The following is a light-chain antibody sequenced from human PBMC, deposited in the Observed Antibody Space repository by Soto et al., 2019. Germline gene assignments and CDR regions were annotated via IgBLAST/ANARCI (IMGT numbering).Light chain of an antibody. Sequence: EIVLTQSPATLSLSPGERATLSCRASRGIDTYLAWYQQKRGQAPRLLIYDASNRTTGIPARFSGGGSRTDFTLSISSLETDDFAVYYCQQRSSWPLTFGGGTKVDIK. V-gene: IGKV3-11*01. CDR3: QQRSSWPLT. CDR2: DAS. J-gene: IGKJ4*01. CDR1: RGIDTY.